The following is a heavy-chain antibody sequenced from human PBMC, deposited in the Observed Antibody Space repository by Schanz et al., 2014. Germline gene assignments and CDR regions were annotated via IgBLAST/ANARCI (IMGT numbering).Heavy chain of an antibody. D-gene: IGHD6-13*01. CDR1: GYTFTSYG. Sequence: QVQLVQSGAEVKKPGASVKVSCKASGYTFTSYGISWVRQAPGQGLEWMGWISAYNGNTNYAQKLQGRVTMTIDTSTSTAYMELRSLRSDDTAVYYCARDNLVSSSWYNYYGMDVWGQGTTVTVSS. CDR3: ARDNLVSSSWYNYYGMDV. CDR2: ISAYNGNT. V-gene: IGHV1-18*01. J-gene: IGHJ6*02.